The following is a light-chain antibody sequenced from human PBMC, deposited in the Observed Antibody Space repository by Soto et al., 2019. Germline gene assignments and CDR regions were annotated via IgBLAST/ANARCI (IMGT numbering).Light chain of an antibody. CDR3: QQYDSSPGLT. J-gene: IGKJ4*01. V-gene: IGKV3-20*01. Sequence: EIVLTQSPATLSVSPGERATLSCRASQSVSSTYVAWYQQKPAQAPPLLLYGTSSRATGIPERFSGSGSGTAFTPPTSSLEPEDFAVYYCQQYDSSPGLTFGGGTKVDI. CDR1: QSVSSTY. CDR2: GTS.